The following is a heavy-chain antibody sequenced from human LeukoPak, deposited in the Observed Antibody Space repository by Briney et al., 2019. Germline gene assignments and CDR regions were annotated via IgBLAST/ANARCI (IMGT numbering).Heavy chain of an antibody. V-gene: IGHV3-48*01. CDR3: AKEYSSGGYAIDY. D-gene: IGHD6-19*01. Sequence: GGSLRLSCAASGFAFSTYSMNWVRQAPGKGLEWVSYISSSSSTIYYADSVKGRFTISRDNAKNSLYLQMNNLRTEDTALYYCAKEYSSGGYAIDYWGQGTLVTVSS. CDR2: ISSSSSTI. CDR1: GFAFSTYS. J-gene: IGHJ4*02.